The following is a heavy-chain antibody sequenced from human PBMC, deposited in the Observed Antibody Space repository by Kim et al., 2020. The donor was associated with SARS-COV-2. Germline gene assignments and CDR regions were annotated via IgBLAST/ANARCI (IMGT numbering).Heavy chain of an antibody. CDR3: GRLINDYYYGMDV. V-gene: IGHV3-7*03. Sequence: YVDSVKGRITITRDNAKNSLYLQMNSLRADDTVVYFCGRLINDYYYGMDVWGQGTTVTVSS. D-gene: IGHD3-10*01. J-gene: IGHJ6*02.